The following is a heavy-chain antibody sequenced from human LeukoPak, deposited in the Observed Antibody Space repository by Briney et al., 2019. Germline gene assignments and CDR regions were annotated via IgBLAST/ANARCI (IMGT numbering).Heavy chain of an antibody. CDR3: ARGLRLLGWFDP. D-gene: IGHD5-12*01. CDR2: INHSGST. Sequence: KASETLSLTCAVYGGSFSGYYWSWIRQPPGKGLEWIGEINHSGSTNYNPSLKSRVTISVDTSKNQFSLKLSSVTAADTAVYYCARGLRLLGWFDPWGQGTLVTVSS. J-gene: IGHJ5*02. CDR1: GGSFSGYY. V-gene: IGHV4-34*01.